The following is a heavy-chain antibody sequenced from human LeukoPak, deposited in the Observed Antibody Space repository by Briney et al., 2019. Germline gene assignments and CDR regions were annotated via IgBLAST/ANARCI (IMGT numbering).Heavy chain of an antibody. Sequence: GSLRLSCAASGFSFSSYSMNWVRQAPGKGLEWVPSISSSSSSIYYADSVKGRFTISRDNAKNSLYLQMNSLRADDTAVYYCARGGSGNWNAPFDYWGQGTLVTVSS. CDR2: ISSSSSSI. V-gene: IGHV3-21*01. D-gene: IGHD1-1*01. CDR3: ARGGSGNWNAPFDY. J-gene: IGHJ4*02. CDR1: GFSFSSYS.